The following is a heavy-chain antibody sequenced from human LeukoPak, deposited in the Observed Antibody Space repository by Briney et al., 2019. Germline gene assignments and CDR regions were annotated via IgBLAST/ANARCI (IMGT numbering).Heavy chain of an antibody. CDR2: INPNSGGT. V-gene: IGHV1-2*02. CDR3: AREGGSGSYYNAFDH. CDR1: GYTFTGYY. Sequence: ASVKVSCKASGYTFTGYYMHWVRQAPGQGLEWMGWINPNSGGTNYAQKFQGRVTMTRDTSISTAYMELSRLRSDDTAVYYCAREGGSGSYYNAFDHWGQGTLVTVSS. D-gene: IGHD3-10*01. J-gene: IGHJ4*02.